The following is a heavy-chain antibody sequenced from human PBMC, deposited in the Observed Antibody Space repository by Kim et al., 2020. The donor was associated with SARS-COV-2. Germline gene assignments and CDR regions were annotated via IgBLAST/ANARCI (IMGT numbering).Heavy chain of an antibody. D-gene: IGHD1-26*01. Sequence: TYCREPVQGRFTISREIPKNTLYLQMNSLRAEDTAVYYCSSSTVGAYFDYWGQGSLVTVSS. J-gene: IGHJ4*02. CDR2: T. V-gene: IGHV3-23*01. CDR3: SSSTVGAYFDY.